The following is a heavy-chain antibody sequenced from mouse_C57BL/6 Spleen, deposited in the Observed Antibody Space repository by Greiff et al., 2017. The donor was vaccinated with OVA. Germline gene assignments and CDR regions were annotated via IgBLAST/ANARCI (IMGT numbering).Heavy chain of an antibody. CDR1: GYAFTNYL. Sequence: QVQLKESGAELVRPGTSVKVSCKASGYAFTNYLIEWVKQRPGQGLEWIGVINPGSGGTNYNEKFKGKATLTADKSSSTAYMQRSSLTSEDSAVYFCARDYDYDGKDYFDDWGQGTTLTVSS. V-gene: IGHV1-54*01. CDR3: ARDYDYDGKDYFDD. D-gene: IGHD2-4*01. J-gene: IGHJ2*01. CDR2: INPGSGGT.